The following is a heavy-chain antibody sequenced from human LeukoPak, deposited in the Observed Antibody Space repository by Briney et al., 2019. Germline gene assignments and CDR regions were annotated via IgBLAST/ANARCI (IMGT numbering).Heavy chain of an antibody. CDR2: IYSSGST. CDR1: GGSFSSYY. CDR3: ARDRRNSAWGFDY. J-gene: IGHJ4*02. D-gene: IGHD7-27*01. V-gene: IGHV4-4*07. Sequence: SETPSLTCTVSGGSFSSYYWSWIRQPAGKGLEWIGRIYSSGSTNYNPSLKSRVTLSVDTSKDQFSLRLSSATAADTAVYYCARDRRNSAWGFDYWGQGTLVTVSS.